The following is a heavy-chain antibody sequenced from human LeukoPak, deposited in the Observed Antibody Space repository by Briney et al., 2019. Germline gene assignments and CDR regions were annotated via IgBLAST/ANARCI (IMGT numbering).Heavy chain of an antibody. CDR1: GGSISSYY. V-gene: IGHV4-4*07. D-gene: IGHD6-25*01. CDR2: IYTSGST. Sequence: SETLSLTCTVSGGSISSYYWSWIRQPAGKGLEWIGRIYTSGSTNCNPSLKSRVTMSVDTSKNQFSLKLSSVTAADTAVYYCASARLGSGLEGAFDIWGQGTMVTVSS. CDR3: ASARLGSGLEGAFDI. J-gene: IGHJ3*02.